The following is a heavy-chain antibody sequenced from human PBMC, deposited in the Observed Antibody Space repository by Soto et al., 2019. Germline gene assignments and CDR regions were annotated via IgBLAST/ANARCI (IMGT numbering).Heavy chain of an antibody. Sequence: QVQLQQWGAGLVEPSETLTLHYAVYGGSFSGYYWSWIRQPPGKGLEWIGEINHSGSTNYNPSLKSRVTISVDTSKNQLSLKLSSVPAADTAVYYCARGWGRIFDYWGQGTLVTVSS. CDR1: GGSFSGYY. J-gene: IGHJ4*02. V-gene: IGHV4-34*01. CDR2: INHSGST. D-gene: IGHD7-27*01. CDR3: ARGWGRIFDY.